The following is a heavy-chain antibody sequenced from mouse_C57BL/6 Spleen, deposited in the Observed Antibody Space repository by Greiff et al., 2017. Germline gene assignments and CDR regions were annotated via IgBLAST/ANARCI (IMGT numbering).Heavy chain of an antibody. V-gene: IGHV1-85*01. J-gene: IGHJ1*03. CDR3: ARYGEYYGSSYEYFDV. CDR1: GYTFTSYD. D-gene: IGHD1-1*01. Sequence: QVQLQQSGPELVKPGASVKLSCKASGYTFTSYDINWVKQRPGQGLEWIGRIYPRDGSTKYNEKFKGKATFTVDTSSSTAYMELHSLTSEDSAVYFCARYGEYYGSSYEYFDVWGTGTTVTVSS. CDR2: IYPRDGST.